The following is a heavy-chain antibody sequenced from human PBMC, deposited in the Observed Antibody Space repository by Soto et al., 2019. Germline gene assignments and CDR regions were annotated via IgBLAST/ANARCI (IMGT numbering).Heavy chain of an antibody. CDR3: ARGFAVAGTGGV. CDR1: GYTFTSYA. Sequence: QVQLVQSGAEVKKPGASVKVSCKASGYTFTSYAMHWVRQAPGQRLEWMGWINAGNGNTKYSQKFQGRVTITRDTSASSAYMELSSLRSEDPAVYYCARGFAVAGTGGVWGRGTTVTVFS. D-gene: IGHD6-19*01. CDR2: INAGNGNT. J-gene: IGHJ6*02. V-gene: IGHV1-3*01.